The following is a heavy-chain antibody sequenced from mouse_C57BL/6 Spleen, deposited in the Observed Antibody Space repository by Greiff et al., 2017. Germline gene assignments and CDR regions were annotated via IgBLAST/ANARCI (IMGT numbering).Heavy chain of an antibody. J-gene: IGHJ2*01. Sequence: QVHVKQSGAELVKPGASVKLSCKASGYTFTSYWMHWVKQRPGQGLEWIGYINPSSGYTKYNQKFKDTATLTADKSSSTAYMQLSSLTYEDSAVYYCARDYGSSYGDWGQGTTLTVYS. CDR1: GYTFTSYW. V-gene: IGHV1-7*01. CDR2: INPSSGYT. CDR3: ARDYGSSYGD. D-gene: IGHD1-1*01.